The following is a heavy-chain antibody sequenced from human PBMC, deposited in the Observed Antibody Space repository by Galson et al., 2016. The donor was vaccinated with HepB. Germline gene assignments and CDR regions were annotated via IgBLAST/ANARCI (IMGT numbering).Heavy chain of an antibody. CDR2: ISSSSNTI. D-gene: IGHD3-22*01. V-gene: IGHV3-48*02. CDR3: ARVGPEDYDSSGLDY. J-gene: IGHJ4*02. CDR1: GFTFSSYS. Sequence: SLRLSCAASGFTFSSYSMNWVRQAPGKGLEWVSYISSSSNTIYYADSVTGRFTISRDNAKNSLYLQMNSLRDEDTAVYYCARVGPEDYDSSGLDYWGQGTLVTVSS.